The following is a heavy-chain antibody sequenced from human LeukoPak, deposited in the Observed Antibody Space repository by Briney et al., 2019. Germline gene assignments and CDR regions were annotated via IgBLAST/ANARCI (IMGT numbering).Heavy chain of an antibody. V-gene: IGHV3-66*01. CDR2: IYSGGST. CDR1: GFTVSSNF. D-gene: IGHD2/OR15-2a*01. CDR3: GREILPSYAFDI. J-gene: IGHJ3*02. Sequence: GGSLRLSCAAAGFTVSSNFMSWVRQAPGKGLEWVSAIYSGGSTYYADCVKGRFTISRDISKNTLFFEMNSLRAEDTAVYYCGREILPSYAFDIWGQGTMVSVSS.